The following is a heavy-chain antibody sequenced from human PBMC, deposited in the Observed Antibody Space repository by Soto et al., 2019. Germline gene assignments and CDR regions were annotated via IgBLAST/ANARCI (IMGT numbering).Heavy chain of an antibody. V-gene: IGHV5-51*01. CDR2: IYPGDSDT. CDR1: GYSFNSHW. CDR3: ARSSGSAGPGFDT. Sequence: GESLKISCKGSGYSFNSHWIAWVRQMPGKGPEWMGIIYPGDSDTRYSPSFQGQVTISADKSISTAYVQWSSLKASDTAMYYCARSSGSAGPGFDTWGQGTLVTVSS. D-gene: IGHD3-22*01. J-gene: IGHJ5*02.